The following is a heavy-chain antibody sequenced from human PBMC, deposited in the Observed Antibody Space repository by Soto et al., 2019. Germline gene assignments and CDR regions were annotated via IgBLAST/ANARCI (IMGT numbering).Heavy chain of an antibody. CDR1: GYTFTSYA. CDR2: INAGNGNT. Sequence: ASVKVSCKASGYTFTSYAMHWVRQAPGQRLEWMGWINAGNGNTKYSQKFQGRVTITRDTSASTAYMELSILRSEDTAVYYCARDDFYDFWSGYPQYSEYYYGMDVWGQGTTVTVSS. CDR3: ARDDFYDFWSGYPQYSEYYYGMDV. J-gene: IGHJ6*02. D-gene: IGHD3-3*01. V-gene: IGHV1-3*01.